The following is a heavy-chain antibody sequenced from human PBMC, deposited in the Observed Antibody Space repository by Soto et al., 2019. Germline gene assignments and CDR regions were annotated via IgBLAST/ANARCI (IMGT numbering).Heavy chain of an antibody. CDR2: IKKDGSEK. V-gene: IGHV3-7*01. Sequence: EVQLVESGGGLVQPGGSLRLSCAASGFTFSSYWMSWVGQAQGKGLGGVANIKKDGSEKYYVDSVKGRFTIARDNAKNSLYLQMNSLRAEDTAVYYCARIYDYIWGSYRKMDAFDIWGQGTMVTVSS. CDR1: GFTFSSYW. J-gene: IGHJ3*02. D-gene: IGHD3-16*02. CDR3: ARIYDYIWGSYRKMDAFDI.